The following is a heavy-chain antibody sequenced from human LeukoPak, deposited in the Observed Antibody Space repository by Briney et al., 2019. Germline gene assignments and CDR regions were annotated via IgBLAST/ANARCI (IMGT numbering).Heavy chain of an antibody. CDR1: GGSISSYY. D-gene: IGHD1-26*01. Sequence: SETLSLTCTVSGGSISSYYWSWIRQPPGKGLEWIGYIYYSGSTYYNPPLKSRVTISVDRSKNQFSLKLSSVTAADTAVYYCARELPSDDAFDIWGQGTMVTVSS. CDR3: ARELPSDDAFDI. J-gene: IGHJ3*02. V-gene: IGHV4-59*12. CDR2: IYYSGST.